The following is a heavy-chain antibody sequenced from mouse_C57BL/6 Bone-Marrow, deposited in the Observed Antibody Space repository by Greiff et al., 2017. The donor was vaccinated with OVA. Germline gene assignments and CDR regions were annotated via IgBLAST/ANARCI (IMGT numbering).Heavy chain of an antibody. V-gene: IGHV1-81*01. J-gene: IGHJ1*03. Sequence: VQLQQSGAELARPGASVKLSCKASGYTFTSYGISWVKQRTGQGLEWIGEIYPRSGNTYYNEKFKGKATLTADKSSSTAYMVLRRLTSEESAVYFCARWFRYYGSSQWYFDVWGTGTTVTVSS. D-gene: IGHD1-1*01. CDR2: IYPRSGNT. CDR3: ARWFRYYGSSQWYFDV. CDR1: GYTFTSYG.